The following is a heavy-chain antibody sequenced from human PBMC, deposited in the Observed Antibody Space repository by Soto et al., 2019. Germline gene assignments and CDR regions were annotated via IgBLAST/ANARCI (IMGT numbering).Heavy chain of an antibody. CDR3: ARLDIVVVPAAYNYYYYGMDV. CDR1: GYSFTSYW. J-gene: IGHJ6*02. Sequence: GESLKISCQGSGYSFTSYWISWVRQMPGKGLEWMGRIDPSDSYTKYSPSLQGHVTISADKSISTAYLQWSSLKASDTAMYYCARLDIVVVPAAYNYYYYGMDVWGQGTTVTVSS. V-gene: IGHV5-10-1*01. D-gene: IGHD2-2*01. CDR2: IDPSDSYT.